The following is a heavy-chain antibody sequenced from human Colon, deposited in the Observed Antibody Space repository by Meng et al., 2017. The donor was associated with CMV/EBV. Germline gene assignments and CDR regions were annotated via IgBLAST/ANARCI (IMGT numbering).Heavy chain of an antibody. CDR2: ISSSGSTI. J-gene: IGHJ6*02. CDR1: GFIFSDHN. CDR3: ARVTAIFGVVIVGMDV. V-gene: IGHV3-48*04. D-gene: IGHD3-3*01. Sequence: GESLKISCATSGFIFSDHNINWVRQAPGKGLEWVSYISSSGSTIYYADSVKGRFTISRDNAKNSLYLQMNSLRAEDTAVYYCARVTAIFGVVIVGMDVWGQGTTVTVSS.